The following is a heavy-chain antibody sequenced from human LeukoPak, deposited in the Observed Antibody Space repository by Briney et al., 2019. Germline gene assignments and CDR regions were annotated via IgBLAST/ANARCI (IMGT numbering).Heavy chain of an antibody. V-gene: IGHV4-59*01. CDR3: ARVTTGTIDY. J-gene: IGHJ4*02. CDR2: ISYSGST. Sequence: SETLSLTCTVSGGFISSYYWGWIRQPPGKGLEWIGYISYSGSTNYIPSFRGRVTISVETSKNQFSLRLSSVTTADTAMYYCARVTTGTIDYWGQGTLVTVSS. CDR1: GGFISSYY. D-gene: IGHD1-1*01.